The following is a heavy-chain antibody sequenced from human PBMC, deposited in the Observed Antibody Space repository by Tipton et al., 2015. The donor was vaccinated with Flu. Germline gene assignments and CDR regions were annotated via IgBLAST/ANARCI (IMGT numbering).Heavy chain of an antibody. CDR1: GGSISSSSYY. Sequence: TLSLTCTVSGGSISSSSYYWGWIRQPPGKGLEWIGSIYYSGSTYYNPSLKSRVTISVDTSKNQFSLKLSSVTAADTAVYYCASSYSSGWYGSGAFAIWCQGTMVT. D-gene: IGHD6-19*01. V-gene: IGHV4-39*07. CDR3: ASSYSSGWYGSGAFAI. CDR2: IYYSGST. J-gene: IGHJ3*02.